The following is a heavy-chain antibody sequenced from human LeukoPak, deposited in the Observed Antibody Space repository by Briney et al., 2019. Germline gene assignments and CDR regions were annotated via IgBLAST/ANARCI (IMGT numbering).Heavy chain of an antibody. CDR3: ARNLMITFGGVIVHGWFDP. Sequence: SGTLSLTCTVSGGSISSYYWSWIRQPPGKGLEWNGYIYYSGSTNYNPSLKSRVTISVDTSKNQFSLKLSSVTAADTAVYYCARNLMITFGGVIVHGWFDPWGQGTLVTVSS. J-gene: IGHJ5*02. D-gene: IGHD3-16*02. CDR1: GGSISSYY. V-gene: IGHV4-59*01. CDR2: IYYSGST.